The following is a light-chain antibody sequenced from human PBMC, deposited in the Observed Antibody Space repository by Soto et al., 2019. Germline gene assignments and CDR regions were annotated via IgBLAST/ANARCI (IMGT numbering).Light chain of an antibody. CDR3: QKYNSAPPGWT. CDR2: AAS. V-gene: IGKV1-27*01. Sequence: DIQMTQSPSSLSASVGDRVTITCRASQGISNYLAWYRQKPGKVPKLLIYAASTLQSGVPSRFSGSGSGTDFTLTISSLQPEDVATYYCQKYNSAPPGWTFGQGTKVDIK. J-gene: IGKJ1*01. CDR1: QGISNY.